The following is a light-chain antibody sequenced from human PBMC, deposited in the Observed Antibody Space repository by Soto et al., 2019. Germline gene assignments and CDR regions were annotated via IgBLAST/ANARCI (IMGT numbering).Light chain of an antibody. CDR1: QSVSSN. Sequence: IVLTQSPATLSVSPGERATLSCRASQSVSSNLAWYQQKPGQAPRLLIYGASTRATGIPARLSGSGSGTEFTLTISSLQSEDFAVYYCQQYNNWPFTFGGGTKVDI. CDR2: GAS. V-gene: IGKV3-15*01. CDR3: QQYNNWPFT. J-gene: IGKJ4*01.